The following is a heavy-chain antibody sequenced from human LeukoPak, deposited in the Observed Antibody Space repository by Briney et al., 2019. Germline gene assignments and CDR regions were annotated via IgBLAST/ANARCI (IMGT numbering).Heavy chain of an antibody. CDR3: ARHEVGGESASGYEYYYYMDV. J-gene: IGHJ6*03. CDR1: GYTFSNYW. D-gene: IGHD3-3*01. Sequence: GESLKISCKASGYTFSNYWIGWVRQTPGKGLEWMGIIYPDDSDTKYSPSFQGQVNISVDESISTAYLQWSSLKASDTAIYYCARHEVGGESASGYEYYYYMDVWGTGTAVTVSS. V-gene: IGHV5-51*01. CDR2: IYPDDSDT.